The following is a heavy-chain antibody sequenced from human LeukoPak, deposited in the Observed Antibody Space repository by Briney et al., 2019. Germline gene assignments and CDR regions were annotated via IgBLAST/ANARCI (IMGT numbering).Heavy chain of an antibody. CDR3: TKEGAVTGSMWFDH. J-gene: IGHJ5*02. D-gene: IGHD6-19*01. V-gene: IGHV3-30*04. Sequence: PGGSLRLSCAASGFTFSSYAMHWVRQAPGKGLEWVAVISSDGRITYYADSVKGRFTISRDNSKSTMYVQMNSLRTEDTAVYYCTKEGAVTGSMWFDHWGQGTLVTVSS. CDR2: ISSDGRIT. CDR1: GFTFSSYA.